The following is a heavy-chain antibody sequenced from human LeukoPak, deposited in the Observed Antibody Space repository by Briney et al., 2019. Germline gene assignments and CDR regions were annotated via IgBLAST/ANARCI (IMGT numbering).Heavy chain of an antibody. D-gene: IGHD2-2*01. CDR3: ARDFSSREGGY. V-gene: IGHV1-3*01. CDR1: GYTFTSYA. CDR2: INAGNGNT. J-gene: IGHJ4*02. Sequence: AASVKVSCKASGYTFTSYAMHWVRQAPGQRLEWMGWINAGNGNTKYSQKFQGRVTITRDTSASTAYMELSSLRSEDTAVYYCARDFSSREGGYWGQGTLVTVSS.